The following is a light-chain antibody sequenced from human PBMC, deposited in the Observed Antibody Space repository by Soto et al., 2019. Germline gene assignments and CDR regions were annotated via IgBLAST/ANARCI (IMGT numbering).Light chain of an antibody. Sequence: ERVMTQSPATLSVSPGERATLSCRTSQSVSGNLAWYQQKPGQAPRLLIYGASTRATGVPPTFSGSASGTEFTLTISSLQSEDFTVYYCQQYNKWPLTFGQGTKVDIK. CDR1: QSVSGN. V-gene: IGKV3-15*01. CDR3: QQYNKWPLT. J-gene: IGKJ1*01. CDR2: GAS.